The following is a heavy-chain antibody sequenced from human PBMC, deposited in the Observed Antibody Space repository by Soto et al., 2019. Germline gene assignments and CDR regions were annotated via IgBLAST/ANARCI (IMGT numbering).Heavy chain of an antibody. CDR3: ATAGCSGGRCYLAHT. Sequence: QVHLVESGGGVVQPGRSLRLSCTASGFIFSSYGMHWVRQAPGKGLEWVAIIWFDGSNEYYADSVKGRFTISKDNSKNTLYLQMNSLRAEDTSVYYCATAGCSGGRCYLAHTWGQGTLVTVSS. J-gene: IGHJ5*02. D-gene: IGHD2-15*01. V-gene: IGHV3-33*01. CDR1: GFIFSSYG. CDR2: IWFDGSNE.